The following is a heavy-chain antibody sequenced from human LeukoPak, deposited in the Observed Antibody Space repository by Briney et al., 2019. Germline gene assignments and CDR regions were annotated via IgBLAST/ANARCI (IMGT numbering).Heavy chain of an antibody. V-gene: IGHV3-21*01. CDR2: ISSSSSYI. D-gene: IGHD3-10*01. Sequence: GGSLRLSCAAPGFTFSSYSMNWVRQAPGKGLEWVSSISSSSSYIYYADSVKGRFTISRDNAKNSLYLQMNSLRAEDTAVYYCARDLDLKRITMVRGVSPPIDYWGQGTLVTVSS. CDR1: GFTFSSYS. J-gene: IGHJ4*02. CDR3: ARDLDLKRITMVRGVSPPIDY.